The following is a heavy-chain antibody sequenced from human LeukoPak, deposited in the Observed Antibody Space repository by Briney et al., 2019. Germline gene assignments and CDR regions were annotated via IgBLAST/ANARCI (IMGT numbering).Heavy chain of an antibody. CDR2: INPNSGGT. D-gene: IGHD3-22*01. CDR3: ASLYYDSSGSLDY. Sequence: ASVKVSCKASGYTFTGYYIHWVRQAPGQGLEWMGWINPNSGGTNYAQKFQGRVTMTRDTSISTAYMELSRLRSDDTAVYYCASLYYDSSGSLDYWGQGTLVTVSS. V-gene: IGHV1-2*02. CDR1: GYTFTGYY. J-gene: IGHJ4*02.